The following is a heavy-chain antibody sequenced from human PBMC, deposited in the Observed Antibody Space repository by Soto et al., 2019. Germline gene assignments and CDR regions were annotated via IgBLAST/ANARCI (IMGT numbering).Heavy chain of an antibody. D-gene: IGHD2-2*01. CDR1: GGSISSGGYY. CDR3: ARDRAWGVVPAAIDGYYGMDV. J-gene: IGHJ6*02. V-gene: IGHV4-31*03. Sequence: SETLSLTCPVSGGSISSGGYYWSWIRQHPGKGLEWIGYIYYSGSTYYNPSLKSRVTISVDTSKNQFSLKLSSVTAADTAVYYCARDRAWGVVPAAIDGYYGMDVWGQGTTVTVSS. CDR2: IYYSGST.